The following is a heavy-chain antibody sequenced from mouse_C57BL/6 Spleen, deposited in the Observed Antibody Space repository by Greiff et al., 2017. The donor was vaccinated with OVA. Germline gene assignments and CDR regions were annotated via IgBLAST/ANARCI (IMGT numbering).Heavy chain of an antibody. J-gene: IGHJ4*01. CDR1: GYSFTGYY. Sequence: EVQLVESGPELVKPGASVKISCKASGYSFTGYYMNWVKQSPEKSLEWIGEINPSTGGTTYNQKFKAKATLTVDKSSSTAYMQLKSLTSEDSAVYYCAREEGYDGNAMDYWGQGTSVTVSS. CDR3: AREEGYDGNAMDY. D-gene: IGHD2-2*01. V-gene: IGHV1-42*01. CDR2: INPSTGGT.